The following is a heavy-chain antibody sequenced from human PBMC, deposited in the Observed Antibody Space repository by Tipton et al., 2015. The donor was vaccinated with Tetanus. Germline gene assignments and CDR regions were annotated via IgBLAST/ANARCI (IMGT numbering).Heavy chain of an antibody. V-gene: IGHV4-30-2*01. J-gene: IGHJ3*01. CDR3: ARRSYCSSSRCFDAFDL. Sequence: LRLSCTVSGDSVGTGNFYWSWIRQPPGQGLEWLGYIYQTDSTYYNPSVRSRLTLSLRRSKNQVSLKLSSVTAADTAVYYCARRSYCSSSRCFDAFDLWGQGTMVTVSS. D-gene: IGHD2-2*01. CDR1: GDSVGTGNFY. CDR2: IYQTDST.